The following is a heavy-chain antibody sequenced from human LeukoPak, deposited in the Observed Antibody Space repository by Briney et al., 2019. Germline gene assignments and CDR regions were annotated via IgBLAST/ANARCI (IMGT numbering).Heavy chain of an antibody. CDR1: GYSISSGYY. D-gene: IGHD3-10*01. CDR3: ARLSVYHYSGSYLIRGWFDP. J-gene: IGHJ5*02. CDR2: IYHSGST. V-gene: IGHV4-38-2*01. Sequence: SETLSLTCAVSGYSISSGYYWGWIRQPPGKGLEWIGSIYHSGSTYYNPSLKSRVTISVDTSKNQFSLKLSSATAANTAVYYCARLSVYHYSGSYLIRGWFDPWGQGTLVTVSS.